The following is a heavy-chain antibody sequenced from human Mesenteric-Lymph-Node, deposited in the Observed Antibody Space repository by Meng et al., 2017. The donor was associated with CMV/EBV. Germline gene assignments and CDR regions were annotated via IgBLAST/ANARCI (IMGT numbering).Heavy chain of an antibody. Sequence: GGSLRLSCTASGFPFGDYTMTWVRQAPGKGLAWVGFIRSRAYGATTEYAASVKGRFTISRDDSKSIAYLELNSLRTDDTAVYYCARDWDDFCDHWGQGTLVTVSS. CDR2: IRSRAYGATT. V-gene: IGHV3-49*04. CDR1: GFPFGDYT. CDR3: ARDWDDFCDH. J-gene: IGHJ4*02. D-gene: IGHD3-3*01.